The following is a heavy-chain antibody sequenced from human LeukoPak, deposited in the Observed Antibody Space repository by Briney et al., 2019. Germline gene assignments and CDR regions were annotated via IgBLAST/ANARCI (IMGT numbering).Heavy chain of an antibody. D-gene: IGHD1-26*01. Sequence: GGSLRLSCAASGFTFTDWYMSWIRQAPGKGLQWLSYISSSSSDTSYADSVRGRFTISRDNAKKSVYLQMNSLRAEDTPIYYCVKSAGRNGGNWGQGTLVTVSS. CDR1: GFTFTDWY. J-gene: IGHJ4*02. CDR2: ISSSSSDT. CDR3: VKSAGRNGGN. V-gene: IGHV3-11*06.